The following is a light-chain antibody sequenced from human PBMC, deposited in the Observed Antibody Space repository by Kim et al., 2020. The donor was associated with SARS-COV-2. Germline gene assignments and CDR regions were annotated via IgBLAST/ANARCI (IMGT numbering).Light chain of an antibody. J-gene: IGKJ4*01. Sequence: SPGETATISCRTSQTFSSNYLAWYQQKPGQAPRLLIYGASSRATGIPDRFSGSGSETDFTLTISRLDPEDFAMYYCQQYGTSPLTFGGGTKVDIK. CDR3: QQYGTSPLT. CDR2: GAS. V-gene: IGKV3-20*01. CDR1: QTFSSNY.